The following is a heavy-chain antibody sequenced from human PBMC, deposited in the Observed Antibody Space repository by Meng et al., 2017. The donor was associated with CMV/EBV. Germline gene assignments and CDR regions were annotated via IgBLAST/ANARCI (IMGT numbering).Heavy chain of an antibody. D-gene: IGHD3-22*01. CDR1: CGSICSYS. CDR3: ARGGLYYYDSSGHFDY. Sequence: QLSAAGPCLVKSSWTLSRTCTFSCGSICSYSWRWIRHAAGKGLQWCGRLYTSWSTNYNPSLKSRVTMSVDTSKNQFSLKLSSVTAADTAVYYCARGGLYYYDSSGHFDYWGQGTLVTVSS. V-gene: IGHV4-4*07. J-gene: IGHJ4*02. CDR2: LYTSWST.